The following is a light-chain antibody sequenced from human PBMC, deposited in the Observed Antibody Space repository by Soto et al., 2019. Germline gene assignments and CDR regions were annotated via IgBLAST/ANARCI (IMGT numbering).Light chain of an antibody. CDR1: QSISSY. Sequence: DSHMTQSTSSLSASIGDRDTITCRASQSISSYLNWYQQKPGKAPKLLIYAASSLQSGVPSRFSGSGSGTDFTLTISSLQPEDFATYYCQQSYSTPWTFGQGTKVDIK. CDR2: AAS. CDR3: QQSYSTPWT. J-gene: IGKJ1*01. V-gene: IGKV1-39*01.